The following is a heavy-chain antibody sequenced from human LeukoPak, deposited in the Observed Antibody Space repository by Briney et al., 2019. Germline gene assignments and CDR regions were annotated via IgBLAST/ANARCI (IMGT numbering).Heavy chain of an antibody. CDR2: VSGSGDST. CDR3: AKYMSSGS. Sequence: GGSLRLSCAASGFTYTNCAMSCVRQAPGKGLEWVSGVSGSGDSTYYADSVKGRFTISRDNSNNTLFLLMNSLRAEDTDVYYCAKYMSSGSWGQGTLVTVSS. V-gene: IGHV3-23*01. J-gene: IGHJ5*02. D-gene: IGHD6-19*01. CDR1: GFTYTNCA.